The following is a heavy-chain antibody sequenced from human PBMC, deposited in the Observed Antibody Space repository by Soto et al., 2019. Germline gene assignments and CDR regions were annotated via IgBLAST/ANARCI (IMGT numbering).Heavy chain of an antibody. D-gene: IGHD5-18*01. CDR2: IYYSGST. J-gene: IGHJ5*02. CDR3: TRELYTYGPTNWFDP. V-gene: IGHV4-59*12. CDR1: GDSIRNYF. Sequence: SETLSLTCTASGDSIRNYFWSWILQPPGKGLEWIGYIYYSGSTNYNPSLTSRVTISVDTSKNQFSLKLSSVTAADTAVYYCTRELYTYGPTNWFDPWGQGTLVTVSS.